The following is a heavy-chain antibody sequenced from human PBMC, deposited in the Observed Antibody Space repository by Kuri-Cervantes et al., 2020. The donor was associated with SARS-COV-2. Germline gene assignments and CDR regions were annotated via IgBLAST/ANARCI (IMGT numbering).Heavy chain of an antibody. J-gene: IGHJ4*02. V-gene: IGHV3-30-3*01. Sequence: GESLKIYCAASGFTFSSYAMHWVRQAPGKGLEWVAVISYDGSNKYYADSVKGRFTISRDNSKNTLYLQMNSLRAEDTAVYYCARPNFAFGGVIVSLVYWGQGTLVTVSS. D-gene: IGHD3-16*02. CDR3: ARPNFAFGGVIVSLVY. CDR1: GFTFSSYA. CDR2: ISYDGSNK.